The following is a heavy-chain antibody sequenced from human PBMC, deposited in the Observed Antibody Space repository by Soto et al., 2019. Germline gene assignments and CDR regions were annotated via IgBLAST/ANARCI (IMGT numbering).Heavy chain of an antibody. CDR1: GGSFSGYY. CDR2: INHSGST. V-gene: IGHV4-34*01. CDR3: ARDTVRYFDWLLSSGWFDP. D-gene: IGHD3-9*01. Sequence: SETLSLTCAVYGGSFSGYYWSWIRQPPGKGLEWIGEINHSGSTNYNPSLKSRVTISVDTSKNQFSLKLSSVTAADTAVYYCARDTVRYFDWLLSSGWFDPWGQGTLVTVSS. J-gene: IGHJ5*02.